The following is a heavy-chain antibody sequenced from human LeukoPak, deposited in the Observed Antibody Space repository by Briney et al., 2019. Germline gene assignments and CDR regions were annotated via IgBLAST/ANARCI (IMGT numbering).Heavy chain of an antibody. J-gene: IGHJ6*02. CDR1: GFTFSSYG. D-gene: IGHD5-24*01. CDR3: AKADDGYNYYYYYYGMDV. Sequence: GGSLRHSCAASGFTFSSYGMHWVRQAPGKGLEWVAVISYDGSNKYYADSVKGRFTISRDNSKNTLYLQMNSLRAEDTAVYYCAKADDGYNYYYYYYGMDVWGQGTTVTVSS. V-gene: IGHV3-30*18. CDR2: ISYDGSNK.